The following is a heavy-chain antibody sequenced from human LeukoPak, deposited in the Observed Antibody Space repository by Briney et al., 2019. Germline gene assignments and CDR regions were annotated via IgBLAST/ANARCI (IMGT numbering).Heavy chain of an antibody. D-gene: IGHD2-2*01. CDR1: GYTFTTYY. V-gene: IGHV1-2*02. CDR2: INPNSGGT. Sequence: ASVKVSCKASGYTFTTYYMHWVRQAPGQGLEWMGWINPNSGGTNYAQTFQGRVTMTRDTSISTAYMELSRLRSDDTAVYYCARRDCSSTSCSWFDPWGQGTLVTVSS. J-gene: IGHJ5*02. CDR3: ARRDCSSTSCSWFDP.